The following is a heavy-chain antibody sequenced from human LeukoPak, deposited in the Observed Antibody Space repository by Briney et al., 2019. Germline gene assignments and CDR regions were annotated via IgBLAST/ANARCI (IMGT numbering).Heavy chain of an antibody. CDR2: ISSSSSYI. CDR3: ANNYDFWSGYSLGYWYYCMDV. V-gene: IGHV3-21*01. Sequence: GGSLRLSCAASGFTVSSNCMNWVRQAPGKGLEWVSSISSSSSYIYYADSVKGRFTISRDNAKNSQYLQMNSLRAEDTAVYYCANNYDFWSGYSLGYWYYCMDVWGKGTTVTVSS. J-gene: IGHJ6*03. D-gene: IGHD3-3*01. CDR1: GFTVSSNC.